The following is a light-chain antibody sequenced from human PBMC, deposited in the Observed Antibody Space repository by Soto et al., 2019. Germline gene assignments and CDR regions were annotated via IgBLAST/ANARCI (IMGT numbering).Light chain of an antibody. V-gene: IGKV3-20*01. CDR3: QQYGSSPRT. CDR2: GAS. Sequence: EFGFTQSPVTLSLSPGERATLSCRASQSVSSYLAWYQQKPGQAPRLLIYGASNRATDIPARFSGSGSGTDFTLTISRLEPEDFAVYYCQQYGSSPRTFGQGTKVDIK. CDR1: QSVSSY. J-gene: IGKJ1*01.